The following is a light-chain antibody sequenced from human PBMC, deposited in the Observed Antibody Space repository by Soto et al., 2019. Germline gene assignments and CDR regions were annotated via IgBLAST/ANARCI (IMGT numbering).Light chain of an antibody. J-gene: IGKJ1*01. V-gene: IGKV3-20*01. CDR1: QSVSSSY. CDR3: QHYGNSRWT. CDR2: GAS. Sequence: EIVLTQSPGTLSLSPGERATLSCRAIQSVSSSYLAWYQQKPGQAPRLLIYGASGRATGIPHRFSGSGSGTDFTLTISRLEPEDFAVYYCQHYGNSRWTFGQGTKVEIK.